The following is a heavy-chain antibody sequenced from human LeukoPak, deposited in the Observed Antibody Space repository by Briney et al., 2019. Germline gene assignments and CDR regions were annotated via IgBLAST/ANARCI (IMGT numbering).Heavy chain of an antibody. CDR2: ISYDGSNK. CDR1: GFTFSSYG. D-gene: IGHD6-13*01. J-gene: IGHJ6*02. Sequence: PGRSLRLSCAASGFTFSSYGMHWVRRAPGKGLEWVAVISYDGSNKYYADSVKGRFTISRDNSKNTLYLQMNSLRAEDTAVYYCASAEQQLVQSDYYYYGMDVWGQGTTVTVSS. CDR3: ASAEQQLVQSDYYYYGMDV. V-gene: IGHV3-30*03.